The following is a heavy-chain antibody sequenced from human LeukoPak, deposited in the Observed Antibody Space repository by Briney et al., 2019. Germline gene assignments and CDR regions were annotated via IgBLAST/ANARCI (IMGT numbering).Heavy chain of an antibody. D-gene: IGHD2-15*01. V-gene: IGHV4-59*08. J-gene: IGHJ5*02. Sequence: SETLSLTCTVSGGSISGYYWSWIRQPPGKGLEWIGYIYYSGNTNYNPSLKSRVTISVDTSKNQFSPKLDSVTAADTAVYFCARRLVARNWFDPWGQGTLVTVSS. CDR3: ARRLVARNWFDP. CDR2: IYYSGNT. CDR1: GGSISGYY.